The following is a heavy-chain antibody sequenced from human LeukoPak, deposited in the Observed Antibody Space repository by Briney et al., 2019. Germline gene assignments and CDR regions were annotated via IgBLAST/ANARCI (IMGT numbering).Heavy chain of an antibody. D-gene: IGHD2-2*01. CDR3: ARDKRLVVPAAMTYYYGMDV. Sequence: SETLSLTCTVSGGSISSSSYYWGWIRQPPGKGLEWIGSIYYSGSTYYNPSLKSRVTISVDTSKNQFSLKLSSVTAADTAVYYCARDKRLVVPAAMTYYYGMDVWGQGTTVTVSS. CDR1: GGSISSSSYY. V-gene: IGHV4-39*02. J-gene: IGHJ6*02. CDR2: IYYSGST.